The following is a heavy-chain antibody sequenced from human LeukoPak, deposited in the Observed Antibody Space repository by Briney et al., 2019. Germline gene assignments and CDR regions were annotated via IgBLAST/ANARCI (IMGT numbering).Heavy chain of an antibody. Sequence: ASVKVSCKASGYTFTGYYMHWVRQAPGQGLEWMRWINPNSGGTNYAQKFQGRVTMTRDTSISTAYMELSRLRSDDTAVYYCARDGGYCSSTSCYANYYMDVWGKGTTVTISS. CDR1: GYTFTGYY. J-gene: IGHJ6*03. CDR2: INPNSGGT. CDR3: ARDGGYCSSTSCYANYYMDV. D-gene: IGHD2-2*01. V-gene: IGHV1-2*02.